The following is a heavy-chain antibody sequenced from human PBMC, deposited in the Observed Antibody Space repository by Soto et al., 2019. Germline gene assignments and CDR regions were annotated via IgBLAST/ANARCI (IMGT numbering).Heavy chain of an antibody. CDR3: ARDRYCSGGRCYYSIPNWCDP. D-gene: IGHD2-15*01. J-gene: IGHJ5*02. V-gene: IGHV1-69*13. CDR1: GGTFSSYA. CDR2: IIPIFGTA. Sequence: SVKVSCKASGGTFSSYAISWVRQAPGQGLEWMGGIIPIFGTANYAQKFQGRVTITADESTSTAYMELSSLRSEDTAVYYCARDRYCSGGRCYYSIPNWCDPWGKGNLAT.